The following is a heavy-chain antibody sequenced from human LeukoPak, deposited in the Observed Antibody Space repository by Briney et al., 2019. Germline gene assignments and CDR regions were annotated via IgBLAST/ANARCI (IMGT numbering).Heavy chain of an antibody. D-gene: IGHD3-3*01. CDR1: GGSISSYY. Sequence: SETLSLTCTVSGGSISSYYWSWIRQPPGKGLEWIGYIYYSGSTNYNPSLKSRVTISVDTSKNQFSLKLSSVTAADTAVYYCARKFGVVNPSPFDYWGQGTLVTVSS. CDR2: IYYSGST. CDR3: ARKFGVVNPSPFDY. J-gene: IGHJ4*02. V-gene: IGHV4-59*12.